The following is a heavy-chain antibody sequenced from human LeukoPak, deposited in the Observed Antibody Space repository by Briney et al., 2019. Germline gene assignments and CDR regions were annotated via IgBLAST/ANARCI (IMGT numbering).Heavy chain of an antibody. J-gene: IGHJ6*03. CDR3: ARYVSVTRYYYMDV. CDR1: GGSISGYY. V-gene: IGHV4-39*01. D-gene: IGHD4-11*01. CDR2: IYYSGST. Sequence: SETLSLTCTVSGGSISGYYWGWIRQPPGKGLEWIGSIYYSGSTYYNPSLKSRVTISVDTSKNQFSLKLSSVTAADTAVYYCARYVSVTRYYYMDVWGKGTTVTVSS.